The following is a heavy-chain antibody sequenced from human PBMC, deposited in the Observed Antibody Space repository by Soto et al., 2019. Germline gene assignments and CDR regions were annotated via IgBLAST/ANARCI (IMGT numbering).Heavy chain of an antibody. V-gene: IGHV1-18*04. Sequence: GASVKVSCKASGYTFTGYYMHWVRQAPGQGLEWMGWINPNNGDTNYAQKLQGRVTMTTDTSTSTAYMELRSLRSDDTAVYYCARCMIVVVTPDYYFDYWGQGTLVTVSS. D-gene: IGHD3-22*01. CDR3: ARCMIVVVTPDYYFDY. J-gene: IGHJ4*02. CDR2: INPNNGDT. CDR1: GYTFTGYY.